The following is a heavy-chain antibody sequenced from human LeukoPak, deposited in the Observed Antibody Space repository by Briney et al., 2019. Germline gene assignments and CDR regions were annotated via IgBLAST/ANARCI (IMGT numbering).Heavy chain of an antibody. D-gene: IGHD3-10*01. CDR3: ARDTYYYGLGSYPNWFDP. J-gene: IGHJ5*02. CDR2: INPSGGST. CDR1: GYTFTSYY. V-gene: IGHV1-46*01. Sequence: RASVKVSCKASGYTFTSYYMHWVRQAPGQGLEWMGIINPSGGSTSYAQKFQGRVTVTRDTSTSTVYMELSSLRSEDTAVYYCARDTYYYGLGSYPNWFDPWGQGTLVTVSS.